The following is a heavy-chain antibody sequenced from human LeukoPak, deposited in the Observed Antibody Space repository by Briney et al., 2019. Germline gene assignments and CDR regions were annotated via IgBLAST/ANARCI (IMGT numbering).Heavy chain of an antibody. D-gene: IGHD3-10*01. CDR3: ARPQWQDTMGPWFDP. CDR2: PHYIGKT. Sequence: KASETLSLTCTVFGGSITNNYWSWIRQPPGKGLGGIAYPHYIGKTNYNPSLKSRVSISVDMSKNQSSLKLSSVTAADTAVYYCARPQWQDTMGPWFDPWGQGTLVTVST. CDR1: GGSITNNY. V-gene: IGHV4-59*13. J-gene: IGHJ5*01.